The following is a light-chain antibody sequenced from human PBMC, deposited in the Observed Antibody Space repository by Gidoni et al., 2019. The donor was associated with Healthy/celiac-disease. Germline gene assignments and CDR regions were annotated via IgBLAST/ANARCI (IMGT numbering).Light chain of an antibody. CDR2: GAS. Sequence: FVLPQSPGTLSLSPGERATLSCRASQSVSDNYLAWYQQKPGQAPRLLVYGASNRATAIPDRFTGSGSGTDFTLTIDRLEPDDLAVYYCQQYADSATTFGPGTKVEIK. CDR3: QQYADSATT. J-gene: IGKJ3*01. V-gene: IGKV3-20*01. CDR1: QSVSDNY.